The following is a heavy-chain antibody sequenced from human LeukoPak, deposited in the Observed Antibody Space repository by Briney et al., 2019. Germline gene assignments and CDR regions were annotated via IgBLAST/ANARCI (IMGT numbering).Heavy chain of an antibody. Sequence: VASVKVSCKASGYTFTSYGISWVRQAPGQGLEWMGWISAYNGNTNYAQKLQGRVTMTTDTSTSTAYMELRSLRSDDTAVYYCARGGTDFWSGYWPRVGVEFDYWGQGTLVTVSS. V-gene: IGHV1-18*01. CDR3: ARGGTDFWSGYWPRVGVEFDY. D-gene: IGHD3-3*01. CDR1: GYTFTSYG. J-gene: IGHJ4*02. CDR2: ISAYNGNT.